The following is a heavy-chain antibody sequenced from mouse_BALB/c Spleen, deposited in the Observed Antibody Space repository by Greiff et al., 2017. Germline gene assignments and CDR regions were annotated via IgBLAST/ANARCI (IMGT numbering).Heavy chain of an antibody. D-gene: IGHD2-4*01. CDR3: ARQDYDGWYFDV. Sequence: DVKLVESGGGLVKPGGSLKLSCAASGFAFSSYDMSWVRQTPEKRLEWVAYISSGGGSTYYPDTVKGRFTISRDNAKNTLYLQMSSLKSEDTAMYYCARQDYDGWYFDVWGAGTTVTVSS. CDR2: ISSGGGST. V-gene: IGHV5-12-1*01. CDR1: GFAFSSYD. J-gene: IGHJ1*01.